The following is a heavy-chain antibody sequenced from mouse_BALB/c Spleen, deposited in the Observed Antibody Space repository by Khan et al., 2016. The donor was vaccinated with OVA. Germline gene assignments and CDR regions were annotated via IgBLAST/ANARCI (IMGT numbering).Heavy chain of an antibody. CDR3: NRGGGGNRFAY. V-gene: IGHV1S137*01. J-gene: IGHJ3*01. Sequence: QVQLQQSGAELVRPGVSVKISCKGSGYTFTDFTLHWVKQSHAMSLEWIGVISTYYGDATYNQRFKDKATMTVDKSSSTAYMELARLTSEDSAIXYCNRGGGGNRFAYWGQGTLVTVSA. CDR1: GYTFTDFT. CDR2: ISTYYGDA.